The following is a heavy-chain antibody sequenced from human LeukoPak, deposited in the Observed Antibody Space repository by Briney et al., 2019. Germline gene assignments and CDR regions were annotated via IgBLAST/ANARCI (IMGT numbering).Heavy chain of an antibody. D-gene: IGHD3-9*01. J-gene: IGHJ5*02. CDR2: IYYSGST. Sequence: SETLSLTCTVSGGSISSSSYYWGWIRQPPGKGLEWIGSIYYSGSTYYNPSLKSRVTISVDTSKNQFSLKLSSVTAADTAVYYCARETNSDILTGYPSNRFDPWGQGTLVTVSS. V-gene: IGHV4-39*02. CDR3: ARETNSDILTGYPSNRFDP. CDR1: GGSISSSSYY.